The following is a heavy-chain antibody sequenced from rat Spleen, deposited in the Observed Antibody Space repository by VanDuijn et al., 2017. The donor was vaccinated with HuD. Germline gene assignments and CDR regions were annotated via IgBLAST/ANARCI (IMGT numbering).Heavy chain of an antibody. Sequence: EVQLVESGGGLVLPGRSLKLSCATSGFSFSKYGMQWIRQTPTKGLQWVAAITPSGLTTHYRDSMKGRFTISRDNAKSTLYLQMNSLRSEDTATYYCARPGEYPGIPPFDYWGQGVMVTVSS. CDR1: GFSFSKYG. V-gene: IGHV5-19*01. J-gene: IGHJ2*01. CDR2: ITPSGLTT. CDR3: ARPGEYPGIPPFDY. D-gene: IGHD1-4*01.